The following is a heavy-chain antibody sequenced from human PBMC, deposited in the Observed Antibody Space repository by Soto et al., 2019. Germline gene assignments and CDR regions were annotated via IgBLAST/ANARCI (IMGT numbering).Heavy chain of an antibody. CDR2: MNPNSGNT. D-gene: IGHD6-13*01. CDR1: GYTFTSYD. Sequence: QVQLVQSGAEVKKPGASVKVSCKASGYTFTSYDINWVRQATGQGLEWMGWMNPNSGNTGYAQKFQGRVTMTRNTSIGTAYIEPSSLSSEDTAVYYCARAQPVRGFAPWGQGPRVTVSS. CDR3: ARAQPVRGFAP. V-gene: IGHV1-8*01. J-gene: IGHJ5*02.